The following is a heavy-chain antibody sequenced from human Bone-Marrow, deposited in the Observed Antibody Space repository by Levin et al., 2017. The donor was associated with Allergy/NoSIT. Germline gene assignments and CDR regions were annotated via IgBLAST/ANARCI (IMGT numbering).Heavy chain of an antibody. CDR3: ARNDDYGDYGYGMDV. Sequence: GESLKISCAASGFTFSSYAMHWVRQAPGKGLEWVAVISYDGSNKYYADSVKGRFTISRDNSKNTLYLQMNSLRAEDTAVYYCARNDDYGDYGYGMDVWDQGTTVTVSS. CDR1: GFTFSSYA. D-gene: IGHD4-17*01. CDR2: ISYDGSNK. J-gene: IGHJ6*02. V-gene: IGHV3-30-3*01.